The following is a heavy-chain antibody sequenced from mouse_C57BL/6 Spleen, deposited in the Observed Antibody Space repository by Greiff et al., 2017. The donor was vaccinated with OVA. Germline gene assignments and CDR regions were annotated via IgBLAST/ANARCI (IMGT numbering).Heavy chain of an antibody. J-gene: IGHJ4*01. CDR3: THNDYDGGGYAMDY. CDR1: GYTFTSYW. Sequence: EVQLQQSGTVLARPGASVKMSCKTSGYTFTSYWMHWVKQRPGQGLEWIGAIYPGNSDTSYNQKFNGKAKLTAVTSASTAYMELSSLTNEDSAVYYCTHNDYDGGGYAMDYWGQGTSVTVSS. D-gene: IGHD2-4*01. CDR2: IYPGNSDT. V-gene: IGHV1-5*01.